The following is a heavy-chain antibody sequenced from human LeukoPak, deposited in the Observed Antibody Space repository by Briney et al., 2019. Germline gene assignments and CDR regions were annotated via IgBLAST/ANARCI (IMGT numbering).Heavy chain of an antibody. J-gene: IGHJ3*02. CDR2: ITRSSTYM. CDR3: ARARIRPYYYDTSGYRNDAFDI. Sequence: GGSERLSCVASGFIFSSYSMNWVRQAPGKGLEWVSSITRSSTYMYYVDSAKGRFTISRDNAKSSLYLQMYGLRAEDTAVYYCARARIRPYYYDTSGYRNDAFDIWGQGTMVTVSS. V-gene: IGHV3-21*06. D-gene: IGHD3-22*01. CDR1: GFIFSSYS.